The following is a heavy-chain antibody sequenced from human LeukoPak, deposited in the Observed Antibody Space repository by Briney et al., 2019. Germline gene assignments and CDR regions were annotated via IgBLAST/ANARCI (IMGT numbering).Heavy chain of an antibody. D-gene: IGHD2-2*01. CDR2: IYYSGST. CDR3: AITSYCSSTSCYRRVVGAFDI. Sequence: RPSETLSLTCTVSGGPVSSGANYWSWIRQPPGKGLEWIGSIYYSGSTYYNPSLKSRVTISVDTSKNQFSLKLSSVTAADTAVYYCAITSYCSSTSCYRRVVGAFDIWGQGTMVTVSS. J-gene: IGHJ3*02. CDR1: GGPVSSGANY. V-gene: IGHV4-39*01.